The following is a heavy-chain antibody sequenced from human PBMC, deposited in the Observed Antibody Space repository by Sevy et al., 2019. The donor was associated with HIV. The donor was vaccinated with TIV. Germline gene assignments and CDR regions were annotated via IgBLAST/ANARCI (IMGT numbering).Heavy chain of an antibody. CDR3: GGAYSGSYNYYYYGMDV. J-gene: IGHJ6*02. CDR1: GGTFSSYA. V-gene: IGHV1-69*13. Sequence: ASVKVSCKASGGTFSSYAISWVRQAPGQGLEWMGGIIPIFGTANYAQKFQGRVTITADESTSTAYMELSSLRSEDTAVYYCGGAYSGSYNYYYYGMDVCGQGTTVTVSS. D-gene: IGHD1-26*01. CDR2: IIPIFGTA.